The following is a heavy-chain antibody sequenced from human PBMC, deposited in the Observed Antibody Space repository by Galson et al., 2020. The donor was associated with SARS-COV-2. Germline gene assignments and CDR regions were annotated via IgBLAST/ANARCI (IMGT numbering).Heavy chain of an antibody. J-gene: IGHJ4*02. CDR3: AKEDGGASY. D-gene: IGHD4-17*01. Sequence: GGSLRLSCAASGFIFNNYAISWVRQAPGKGLDWVSAITGSGGSTYYADSVKGRFIISRDNSKKTVFLQMNSLRVEDTAVYYCAKEDGGASYWGQGTRFTFSS. CDR1: GFIFNNYA. CDR2: ITGSGGST. V-gene: IGHV3-23*01.